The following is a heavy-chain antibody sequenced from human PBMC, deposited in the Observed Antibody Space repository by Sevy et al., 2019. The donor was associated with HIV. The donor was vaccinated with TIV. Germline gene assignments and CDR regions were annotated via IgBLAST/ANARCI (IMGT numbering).Heavy chain of an antibody. CDR3: TIGREIEEDIVFQNWFDP. CDR1: GGSISSNNW. J-gene: IGHJ5*02. Sequence: SETLSLTCAVSGGSISSNNWWSWVRQPPGKGLEWIGEIYHSGSTNYNPSIKSRVTISTDKSKNQFSLKVRSVNAADPAVYYCTIGREIEEDIVFQNWFDPWGQGTLVTVSS. V-gene: IGHV4-4*02. CDR2: IYHSGST. D-gene: IGHD2-15*01.